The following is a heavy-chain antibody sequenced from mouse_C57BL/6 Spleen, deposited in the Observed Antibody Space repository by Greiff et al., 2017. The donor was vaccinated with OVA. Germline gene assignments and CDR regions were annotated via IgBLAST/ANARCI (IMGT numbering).Heavy chain of an antibody. V-gene: IGHV1-53*01. CDR2: INPSNGGT. D-gene: IGHD1-1*01. CDR3: ATGSTTVEGAMDY. J-gene: IGHJ4*01. CDR1: GYTFTSYW. Sequence: QVQLQQPGTELVKPGASVKLSCKASGYTFTSYWMHWVKQRPGQGLEWIGNINPSNGGTNYNEKFKSKATLTVDTSSSTAYMQLSSLTSEDSAVYYCATGSTTVEGAMDYWGQGTSVTVSS.